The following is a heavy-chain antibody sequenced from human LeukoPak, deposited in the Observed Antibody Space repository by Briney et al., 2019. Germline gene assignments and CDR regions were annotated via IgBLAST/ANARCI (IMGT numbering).Heavy chain of an antibody. CDR1: GFTFSSYA. CDR3: AKRLVAAGPYFDY. D-gene: IGHD6-13*01. Sequence: AGGSLRLSCAASGFTFSSYAMSWVRQAPGKGLEWVSAISGSGSSKYYADSVKGRFTISRDNSKNTLFLQMNSLRAEDTAVYYCAKRLVAAGPYFDYWGQGTLVTVPS. J-gene: IGHJ4*02. V-gene: IGHV3-23*01. CDR2: ISGSGSSK.